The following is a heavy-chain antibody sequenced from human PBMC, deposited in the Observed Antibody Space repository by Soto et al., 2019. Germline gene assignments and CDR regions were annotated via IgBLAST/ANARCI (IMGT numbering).Heavy chain of an antibody. D-gene: IGHD2-15*01. Sequence: SETLSLTCAVYGGSFSGYYLSWIRQPPGKGLEWIGEINHSGSTNYNPSLKSRVTISVDTSKNQFSLKLSSVTAADTAVYYCARGVAVDIVVVVAATSYYFDYWGQGTLVTVSS. CDR2: INHSGST. V-gene: IGHV4-34*01. CDR1: GGSFSGYY. J-gene: IGHJ4*02. CDR3: ARGVAVDIVVVVAATSYYFDY.